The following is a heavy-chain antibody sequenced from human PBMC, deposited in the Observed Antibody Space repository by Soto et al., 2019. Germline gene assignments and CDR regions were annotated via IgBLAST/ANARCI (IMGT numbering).Heavy chain of an antibody. J-gene: IGHJ4*02. CDR2: IIPIFGTA. Sequence: QVQLVQSGAEVKKPGSSVKVSCKASGGTFSSYAISWVRQAPGQGLEWMGGIIPIFGTADYAQKFQGRVTITAAESTSTGNMELSSLRSEDTALYYCASHYDSSGYYYRGLDYWGQGTLVTVSS. CDR1: GGTFSSYA. D-gene: IGHD3-22*01. V-gene: IGHV1-69*12. CDR3: ASHYDSSGYYYRGLDY.